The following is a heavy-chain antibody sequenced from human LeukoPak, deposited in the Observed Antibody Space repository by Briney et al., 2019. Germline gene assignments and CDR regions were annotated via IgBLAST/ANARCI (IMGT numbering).Heavy chain of an antibody. J-gene: IGHJ4*02. V-gene: IGHV3-30-3*01. CDR3: AREPTMTTVTTAGFDY. CDR2: ISYDGGNK. CDR1: GFTFSSYA. D-gene: IGHD4-17*01. Sequence: PGGSLRLSCAASGFTFSSYAMHWVRQAPGKGLEWVAVISYDGGNKYYADSVKGRFTISRDNSKNTLYLQMNSLRAEDTAVYYCAREPTMTTVTTAGFDYWGQGTLVTVSS.